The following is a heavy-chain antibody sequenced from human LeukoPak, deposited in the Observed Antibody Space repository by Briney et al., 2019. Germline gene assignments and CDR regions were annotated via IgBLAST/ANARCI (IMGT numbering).Heavy chain of an antibody. D-gene: IGHD6-6*01. J-gene: IGHJ6*03. V-gene: IGHV4-34*01. CDR1: GGSFSGYY. CDR3: ARGPRIAARPRGYYYYYMDV. Sequence: PSETLSLTCAVYGGSFSGYYWSWIRQPPGKGREWIGEIKHSGSTNYNPSLKSRVTISVDTSKNQFSLKLSSVPAADTAVYYCARGPRIAARPRGYYYYYMDVWGKGTTVTVSS. CDR2: IKHSGST.